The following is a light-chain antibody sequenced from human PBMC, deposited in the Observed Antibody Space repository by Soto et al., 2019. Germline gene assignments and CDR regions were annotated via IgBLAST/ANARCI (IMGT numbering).Light chain of an antibody. CDR3: QQYNST. CDR2: KAS. CDR1: QSISNW. V-gene: IGKV1-5*03. J-gene: IGKJ2*01. Sequence: DIQMTQSPSTLSASVGDRVTITCRASQSISNWLAWYQQKPGKAPKLLIYKASNLESGVPSRFSGSGSGTEFTLTISSLQPDDFETYYCQQYNSTFGQGTKLEIK.